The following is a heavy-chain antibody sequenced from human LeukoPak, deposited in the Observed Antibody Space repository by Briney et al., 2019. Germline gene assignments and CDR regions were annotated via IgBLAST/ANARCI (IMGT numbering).Heavy chain of an antibody. CDR3: AREVSYSSGWYNYYYYMDV. CDR1: GFTFSSYS. Sequence: GGSLRLSCAASGFTFSSYSMNWVRQAPGKGLGWVSSISSSSSYIYYADSVKGRFTISRDNAKNSLYLQMNSLRAEDTAVYCCAREVSYSSGWYNYYYYMDVWGKGTTVTVSS. J-gene: IGHJ6*03. V-gene: IGHV3-21*01. CDR2: ISSSSSYI. D-gene: IGHD6-19*01.